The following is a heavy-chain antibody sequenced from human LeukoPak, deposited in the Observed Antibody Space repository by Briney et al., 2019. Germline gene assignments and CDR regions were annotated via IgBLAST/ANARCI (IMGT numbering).Heavy chain of an antibody. D-gene: IGHD2-21*01. CDR1: GYTFTGYY. V-gene: IGHV1-2*02. J-gene: IGHJ4*02. Sequence: GASVKVSCKASGYTFTGYYMHWVRQAPGQGLEWMGWINPNSGGTNYAQKFQGRVTMTRDTSISTAYMELSRLRSDDTAVYYCARRGLSHSAKEVYFDYWGQGTLVTVSS. CDR3: ARRGLSHSAKEVYFDY. CDR2: INPNSGGT.